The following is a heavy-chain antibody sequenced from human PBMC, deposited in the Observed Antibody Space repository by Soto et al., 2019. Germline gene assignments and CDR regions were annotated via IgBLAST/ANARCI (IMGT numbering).Heavy chain of an antibody. J-gene: IGHJ4*02. CDR2: VHDTGTT. CDR1: GGSVSSGGNY. CDR3: ARGLSSPSAAGV. D-gene: IGHD6-6*01. V-gene: IGHV4-39*01. Sequence: QLQLQESGPGLVKPSETLSLTCAVSGGSVSSGGNYWGWIRQSPGQGLEWIGSVHDTGTTHYNPSLTRRGTITGDTAKNQFPLNVSSGTAADTAVYYCARGLSSPSAAGVWGQGTLVTVSS.